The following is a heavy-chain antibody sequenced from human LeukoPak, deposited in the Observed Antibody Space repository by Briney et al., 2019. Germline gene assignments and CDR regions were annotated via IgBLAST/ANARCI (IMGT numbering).Heavy chain of an antibody. Sequence: QTGGSLRLSCAASGFTFSSYSMNWVRQAPGKGLEWVSYISSSSSTIYYADSVKGRFTISRDNAKNSLYLQMNSLRAEDTAVYYCARDRGRGQPNYYFDYWGQGTLVTVSS. CDR3: ARDRGRGQPNYYFDY. V-gene: IGHV3-48*01. CDR2: ISSSSSTI. J-gene: IGHJ4*02. CDR1: GFTFSSYS. D-gene: IGHD1-1*01.